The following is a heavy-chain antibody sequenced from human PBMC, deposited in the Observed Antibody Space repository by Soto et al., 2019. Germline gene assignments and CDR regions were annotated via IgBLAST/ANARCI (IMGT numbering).Heavy chain of an antibody. CDR2: IYYSGST. J-gene: IGHJ5*02. CDR1: GGSFSVYY. V-gene: IGHV4-59*08. Sequence: SETLSLTCAVYGGSFSVYYWSWIRQPPGKGLEWIGDIYYSGSTNYNPSLKSRVTISVDTSKNQFSLKLSSVTAADTAVYYCARRAAGTGWFDPWGQGTLVTVSS. D-gene: IGHD6-13*01. CDR3: ARRAAGTGWFDP.